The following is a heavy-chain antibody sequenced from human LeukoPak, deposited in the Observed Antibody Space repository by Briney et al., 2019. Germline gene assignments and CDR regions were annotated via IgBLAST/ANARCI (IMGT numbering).Heavy chain of an antibody. V-gene: IGHV3-21*01. D-gene: IGHD6-19*01. CDR1: GFTFSGYS. CDR2: ISSSSSYI. CDR3: SRDQWLGYGKYYFDY. J-gene: IGHJ4*02. Sequence: GGSLRLSCAASGFTFSGYSMNWVRQAPGKGLEWVSSISSSSSYIYYADSVKGRFTISRDNAKNSLYLQMNSLRAEDTAVYYCSRDQWLGYGKYYFDYWGQGTLVTVSS.